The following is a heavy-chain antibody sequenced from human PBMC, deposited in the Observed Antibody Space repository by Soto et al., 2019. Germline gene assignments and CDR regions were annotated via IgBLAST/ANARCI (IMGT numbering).Heavy chain of an antibody. CDR3: ARDARGGQYAFDI. Sequence: GGSLRLSCAASGFTFSSYAMHWVRQAPGKGLEYVSAISSNGGSTYYANSVKGRFTISRDNSKNTLYLQMGSLGAEDMAVYYCARDARGGQYAFDIWGQGTMVTVSS. V-gene: IGHV3-64*01. J-gene: IGHJ3*02. CDR2: ISSNGGST. CDR1: GFTFSSYA. D-gene: IGHD6-19*01.